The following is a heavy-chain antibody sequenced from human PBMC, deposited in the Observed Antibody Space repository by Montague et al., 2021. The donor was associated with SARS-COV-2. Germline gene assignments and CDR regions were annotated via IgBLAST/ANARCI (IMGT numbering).Heavy chain of an antibody. Sequence: SETLSLTCTVSCVPITSNYCNWIRHPPLNCLDYIGYNYHSGSTTYNPSLKSRVSISVDTSKNQFSLKLRSVTAADTAVYYCARGLENYGSGSHHFDPWGQGTLVTVAS. D-gene: IGHD3-10*01. CDR1: CVPITSNY. J-gene: IGHJ5*02. V-gene: IGHV4-59*01. CDR2: NYHSGST. CDR3: ARGLENYGSGSHHFDP.